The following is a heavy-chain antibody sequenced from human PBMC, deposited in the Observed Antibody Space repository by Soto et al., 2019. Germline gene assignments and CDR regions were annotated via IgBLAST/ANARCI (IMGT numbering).Heavy chain of an antibody. J-gene: IGHJ6*02. CDR1: GFTFSSYE. V-gene: IGHV3-48*03. CDR3: ARDRGAYGGNLGYYYYGMDV. Sequence: PVGSLRLSCAASGFTFSSYEMNWVRQAPGKGLEWVSYISSSGSTIYYADSVKGRFTISRDNAKNSLYLQMNSLRAEDTAVYYCARDRGAYGGNLGYYYYGMDVWGQGTTVTVSS. D-gene: IGHD4-17*01. CDR2: ISSSGSTI.